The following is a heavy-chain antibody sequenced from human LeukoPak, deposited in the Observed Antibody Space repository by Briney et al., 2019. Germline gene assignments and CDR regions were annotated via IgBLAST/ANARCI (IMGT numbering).Heavy chain of an antibody. CDR1: GYTFTSYG. CDR3: ARGRSPLWFGESISYYYYGMDV. D-gene: IGHD3-10*01. V-gene: IGHV1-18*01. CDR2: ISAYNGIT. J-gene: IGHJ6*02. Sequence: ASVKVSCKASGYTFTSYGISWVRQAPGQGLEWMGWISAYNGITKYAQKLQGRVTMTTDTSTTTAYMELRSLRSDDTAVYYCARGRSPLWFGESISYYYYGMDVWGQGTTVTVSS.